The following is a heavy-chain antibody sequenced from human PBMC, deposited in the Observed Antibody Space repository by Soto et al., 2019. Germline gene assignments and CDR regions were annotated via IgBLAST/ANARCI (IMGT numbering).Heavy chain of an antibody. J-gene: IGHJ3*02. D-gene: IGHD2-15*01. CDR2: MYYSGST. V-gene: IGHV4-59*08. Sequence: QVQLQESGPGLVKPSETLSLTCTVSGGSISSSYLSWIRQPPGKGPEWIAYMYYSGSTSYNPSLKSRVTISLDTSKTHFSLNLTSVTAADTAVYYCARHGSYTNRLYAFDIWGQGTMVTVSS. CDR3: ARHGSYTNRLYAFDI. CDR1: GGSISSSY.